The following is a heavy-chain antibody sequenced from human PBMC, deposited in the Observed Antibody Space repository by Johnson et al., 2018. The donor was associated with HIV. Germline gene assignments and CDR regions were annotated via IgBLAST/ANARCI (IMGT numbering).Heavy chain of an antibody. CDR2: ISYDGSNK. V-gene: IGHV3-30*04. Sequence: VLLLESGGGVVQPGRSLRLSCAASGFTFSSYAMHWVRQAPGKGLEWVAVISYDGSNKYYADSVKGRFTISRDNSKNTLYLQMNSLRAEDTAVYYCARDRGAFDIWGQGTMVTVSS. CDR3: ARDRGAFDI. CDR1: GFTFSSYA. J-gene: IGHJ3*02.